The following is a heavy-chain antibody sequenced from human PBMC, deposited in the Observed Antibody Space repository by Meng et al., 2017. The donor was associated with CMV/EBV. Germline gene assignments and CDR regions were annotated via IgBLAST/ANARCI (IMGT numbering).Heavy chain of an antibody. D-gene: IGHD2-2*01. CDR1: TTSSSNW. J-gene: IGHJ5*02. CDR2: IYHSGST. V-gene: IGHV4-4*02. CDR3: ARLGCSSTSCSRGWFDP. Sequence: TTSSSNWWRWVRQPPGKGLEWVGEIYHSGSTNYNPSLKGQVTISVDKSKNQFSLKLSSVTAADTAVYYCARLGCSSTSCSRGWFDPWGQGTLVTVSS.